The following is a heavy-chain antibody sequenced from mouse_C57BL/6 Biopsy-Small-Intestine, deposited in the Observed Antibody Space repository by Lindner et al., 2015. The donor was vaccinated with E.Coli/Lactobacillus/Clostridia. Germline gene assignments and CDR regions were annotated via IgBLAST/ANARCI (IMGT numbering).Heavy chain of an antibody. CDR1: GYTLTELS. J-gene: IGHJ1*01. D-gene: IGHD2-14*01. CDR3: STDTRFLMYDMDV. V-gene: IGHV1-83*01. CDR2: FDPEEGET. Sequence: SVKVSCKVSGYTLTELSIHWVRQAPGKGLEWMGGFDPEEGETFYAQKLQGRVAITDDTSADTAYMELSSLTSEDTAVYYCSTDTRFLMYDMDVWGQGTTVTVSS.